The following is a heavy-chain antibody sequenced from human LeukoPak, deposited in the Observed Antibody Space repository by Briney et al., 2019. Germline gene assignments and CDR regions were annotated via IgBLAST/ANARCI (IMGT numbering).Heavy chain of an antibody. D-gene: IGHD3-10*01. Sequence: PGGSLRLSCGASGFTFDDYWMSWVRQAPGQGLEWVANINQDGSEKYYLDSAKGRFTISRDNAKNSLYLQMNSLRAEDTAVYYCARDRDGSGSGFDYWGQGTLVTVSS. CDR3: ARDRDGSGSGFDY. CDR1: GFTFDDYW. J-gene: IGHJ4*02. V-gene: IGHV3-7*03. CDR2: INQDGSEK.